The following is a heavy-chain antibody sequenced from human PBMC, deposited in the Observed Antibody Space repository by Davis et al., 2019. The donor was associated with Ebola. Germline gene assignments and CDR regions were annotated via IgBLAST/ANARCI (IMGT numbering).Heavy chain of an antibody. V-gene: IGHV1-18*04. Sequence: AASVKVSCKASGYTFTGYYMHWVRQATGQGLEWMGWISAYNGNTNYAQKLQGRVTMTTDTSTSTAYMELRSLRSDDTAVYYCARDEKASSWSYNWFDPWGQGTLVTVSS. CDR2: ISAYNGNT. J-gene: IGHJ5*02. D-gene: IGHD6-13*01. CDR3: ARDEKASSWSYNWFDP. CDR1: GYTFTGYY.